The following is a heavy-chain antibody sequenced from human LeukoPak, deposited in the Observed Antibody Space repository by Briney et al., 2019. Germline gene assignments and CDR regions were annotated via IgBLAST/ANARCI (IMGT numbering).Heavy chain of an antibody. J-gene: IGHJ4*02. Sequence: PTECLSLTCTVSGGSISSYYWSWIRQPPGKGLEWIGYIYYSGSTNYNPSLKSRVTISVDTSKNQFSLKLSSVTAADTAVYFCARQLRGEAVAGHLQPFDYWGQGTLVTVSS. CDR1: GGSISSYY. D-gene: IGHD6-19*01. CDR2: IYYSGST. CDR3: ARQLRGEAVAGHLQPFDY. V-gene: IGHV4-59*08.